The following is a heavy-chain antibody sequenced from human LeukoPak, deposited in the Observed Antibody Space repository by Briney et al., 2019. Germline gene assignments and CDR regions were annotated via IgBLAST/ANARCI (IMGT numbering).Heavy chain of an antibody. CDR1: GGSISSSSYY. CDR2: INHSGST. V-gene: IGHV4-39*07. CDR3: ARGDSSGYLFDY. J-gene: IGHJ4*02. D-gene: IGHD3-22*01. Sequence: SETLSLTCTVSGGSISSSSYYWGWIRQPPGKGLEWIGEINHSGSTNYNPSLKSRVTISVDTSKNQFSLKLSSVTAADTAVYYCARGDSSGYLFDYWGQGTLVTVSS.